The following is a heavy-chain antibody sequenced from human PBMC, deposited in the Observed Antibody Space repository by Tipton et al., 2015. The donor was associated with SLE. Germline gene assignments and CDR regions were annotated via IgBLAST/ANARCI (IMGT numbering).Heavy chain of an antibody. CDR2: ISGSGGST. CDR1: GFTFSSYA. V-gene: IGHV3-23*01. CDR3: AKTPRRYDSSGSYFDY. J-gene: IGHJ4*02. D-gene: IGHD3-22*01. Sequence: SGFTFSSYAMSWVRQAPGKGLEWVSAISGSGGSTYYADSVKGRFTISRDNSKNTLYLQMNSLRAEDTAVYYCAKTPRRYDSSGSYFDYWGQGTLVTVSS.